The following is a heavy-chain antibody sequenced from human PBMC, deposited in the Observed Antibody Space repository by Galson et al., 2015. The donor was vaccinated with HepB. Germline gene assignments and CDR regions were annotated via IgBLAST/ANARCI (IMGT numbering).Heavy chain of an antibody. J-gene: IGHJ6*02. D-gene: IGHD2-21*01. CDR1: GFTFSTYG. Sequence: SLRLSCAASGFTFSTYGMTWVRQAPGKGLEWVSAIRGSGIDIYYADSVKGRFNISRDNSKNTVYLQMNSLRVEDAGVYYCAKCGWASSKYYYGMDVWGQGTTVTVSS. CDR2: IRGSGIDI. CDR3: AKCGWASSKYYYGMDV. V-gene: IGHV3-23*01.